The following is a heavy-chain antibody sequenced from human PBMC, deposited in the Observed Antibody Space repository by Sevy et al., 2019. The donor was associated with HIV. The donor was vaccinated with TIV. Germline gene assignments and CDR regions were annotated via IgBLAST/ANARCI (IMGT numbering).Heavy chain of an antibody. CDR1: GYKFTTYW. D-gene: IGHD4-4*01. J-gene: IGHJ4*02. Sequence: GESLKISCKASGYKFTTYWIGWARQMPGKGLEWMGMIYPRDSDTGYSPSFQGQVTISADTSINTAYLQWSSLKASDTAMYFCARHVDMTTLIGGLYYFDSWCQGTLVTVSS. CDR3: ARHVDMTTLIGGLYYFDS. V-gene: IGHV5-51*01. CDR2: IYPRDSDT.